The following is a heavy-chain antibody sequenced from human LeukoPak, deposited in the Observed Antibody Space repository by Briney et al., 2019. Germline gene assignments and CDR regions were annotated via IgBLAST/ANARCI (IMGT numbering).Heavy chain of an antibody. V-gene: IGHV3-33*01. D-gene: IGHD6-13*01. CDR3: ARDSSSWSYYYYGMDV. J-gene: IGHJ6*02. CDR2: IWYDGSNK. Sequence: GRSLRLSCAASGFTFSSYGMHWVRQAPGKGLEWVAVIWYDGSNKYYADSVKGRFTISRDNSKNTLNLQMNSLRAEDTAVYYCARDSSSWSYYYYGMDVWGQGTTVTVSS. CDR1: GFTFSSYG.